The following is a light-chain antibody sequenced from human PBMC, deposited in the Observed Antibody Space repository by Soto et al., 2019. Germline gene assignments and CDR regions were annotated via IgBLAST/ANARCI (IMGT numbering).Light chain of an antibody. CDR2: FAA. J-gene: IGKJ4*01. Sequence: EIVMTQSPATLSVSPGERATLSCMSRQSASNDLAWYQQKPGQAPRLLSYFAATRATGIPARFSGSGSGTEFALTISSLQSEDFAVYYCQHDNNWPLTCGGGTKVEIK. CDR3: QHDNNWPLT. V-gene: IGKV3-15*01. CDR1: QSASND.